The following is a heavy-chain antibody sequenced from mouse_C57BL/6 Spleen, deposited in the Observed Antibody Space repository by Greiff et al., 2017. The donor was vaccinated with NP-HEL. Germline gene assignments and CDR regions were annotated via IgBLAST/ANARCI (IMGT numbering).Heavy chain of an antibody. D-gene: IGHD2-4*01. CDR3: ARRGYDYPHFDY. Sequence: VQLQQSGPELVKPGASVKISCKASGYTFTDYYMNWVKQSHGKSLEWIGDINPNNGGTSYNQKFKGKATLTVDKSSSTAYMELRSLTSEDSAVYYCARRGYDYPHFDYWGQGTTLTVSS. V-gene: IGHV1-26*01. J-gene: IGHJ2*01. CDR1: GYTFTDYY. CDR2: INPNNGGT.